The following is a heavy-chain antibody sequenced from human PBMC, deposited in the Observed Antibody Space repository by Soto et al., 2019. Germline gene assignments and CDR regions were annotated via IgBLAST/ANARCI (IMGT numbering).Heavy chain of an antibody. CDR2: SHHSGDT. V-gene: IGHV4-31*03. D-gene: IGHD3-16*01. Sequence: QVELQESGPGLVKPSQTLSLTCTVTGGPFPNGGYYWSWIRQEPGKGLEWIGYSHHSGDTSYNPSLRSRVTISTETSKTQFSLRLRSVTSADTAVYYCARGDSQVSSVFDYWGQGMVVTVSS. CDR3: ARGDSQVSSVFDY. J-gene: IGHJ4*02. CDR1: GGPFPNGGYY.